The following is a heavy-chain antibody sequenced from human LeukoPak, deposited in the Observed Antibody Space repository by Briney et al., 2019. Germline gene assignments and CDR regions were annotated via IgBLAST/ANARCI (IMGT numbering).Heavy chain of an antibody. CDR1: GFTFSSYE. J-gene: IGHJ5*02. Sequence: GGSLRLSRAASGFTFSSYEMNWVRQAPGKGLEWVSYISSSGSTIYYADSVKGRFTISRDNAKNSLYLQMNSLRAEDTAVYYCAREAYDILTGYINWFDPWGQGTLVTVSS. CDR2: ISSSGSTI. V-gene: IGHV3-48*03. D-gene: IGHD3-9*01. CDR3: AREAYDILTGYINWFDP.